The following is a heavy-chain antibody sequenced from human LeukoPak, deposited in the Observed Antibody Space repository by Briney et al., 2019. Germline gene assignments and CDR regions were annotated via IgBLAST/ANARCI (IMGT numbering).Heavy chain of an antibody. Sequence: SETLSLTCAVSGYSISSGYYWGWIRQPPGKGLEWVGSIYHSGSTYYNPSLKSRVTISVDTSKNQFSLKLSSVTAADTAVYYCARQGRSSSSEPFDIWGQGAMVTVSS. CDR2: IYHSGST. CDR3: ARQGRSSSSEPFDI. D-gene: IGHD6-13*01. V-gene: IGHV4-38-2*01. J-gene: IGHJ3*02. CDR1: GYSISSGYY.